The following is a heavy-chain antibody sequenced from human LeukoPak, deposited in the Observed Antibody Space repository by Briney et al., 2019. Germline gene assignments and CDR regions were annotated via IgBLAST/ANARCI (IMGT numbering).Heavy chain of an antibody. D-gene: IGHD3-3*01. J-gene: IGHJ5*02. V-gene: IGHV4-39*01. CDR2: IYYSGST. CDR1: GGSISISGYY. Sequence: SETLSLTCTVSGGSISISGYYWGWIRQPPGKGLEWIGSIYYSGSTYYNPSLKSRVTISVDTSKNQFSLKLSSVTAADTAVYYCARHVTIFGVVIMAWYDPWGQGTLVTVSS. CDR3: ARHVTIFGVVIMAWYDP.